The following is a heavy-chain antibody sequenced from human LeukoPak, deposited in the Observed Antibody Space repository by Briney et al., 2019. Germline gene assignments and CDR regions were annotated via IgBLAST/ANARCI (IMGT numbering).Heavy chain of an antibody. J-gene: IGHJ4*02. V-gene: IGHV3-48*03. CDR2: ISSSGTTI. D-gene: IGHD4-23*01. CDR1: GFTFSSYE. Sequence: GGSLRLSCAASGFTFSSYEMHWVRQAPGKGLEWVSYISSSGTTIYYGDSVKGRFTISRDNAKNSLYLQMNSLRAEDTAVYYCARDYGGSSPFDYWGQGTLVTVSS. CDR3: ARDYGGSSPFDY.